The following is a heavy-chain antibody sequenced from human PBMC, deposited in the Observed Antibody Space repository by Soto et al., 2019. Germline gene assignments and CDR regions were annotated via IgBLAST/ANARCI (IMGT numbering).Heavy chain of an antibody. CDR3: SRGGHVVVVTAALDY. D-gene: IGHD2-21*02. V-gene: IGHV1-46*01. J-gene: IGHJ4*02. Sequence: QVQLMQSGAEVKKPGASVKVSCKASGDTFTDYYINWVRQAPGQGLEWMGTVNPSGGHTTYAQHFLGRVTMTRDTSTSTLYIELTSMTSDDTAIDYCSRGGHVVVVTAALDYWGQGTLVTVSS. CDR2: VNPSGGHT. CDR1: GDTFTDYY.